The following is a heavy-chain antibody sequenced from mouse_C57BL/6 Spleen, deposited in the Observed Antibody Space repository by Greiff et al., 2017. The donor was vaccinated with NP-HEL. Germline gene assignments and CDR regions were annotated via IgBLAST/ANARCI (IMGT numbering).Heavy chain of an antibody. D-gene: IGHD1-1*02. CDR1: GYSITSGYY. CDR3: AEGGGFSFAY. Sequence: EVKLMESGPGLVKPSQSLSLTCSVTGYSITSGYYWNWIRQFPGNKLEWMGYISYDGSNNYNPSLKNRISITRDTSKNQFFLKLNSVTTEDTATYYCAEGGGFSFAYWGQGTLVTVSA. J-gene: IGHJ3*01. CDR2: ISYDGSN. V-gene: IGHV3-6*01.